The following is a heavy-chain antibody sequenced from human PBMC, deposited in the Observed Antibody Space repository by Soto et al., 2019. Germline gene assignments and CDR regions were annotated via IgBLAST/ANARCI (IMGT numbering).Heavy chain of an antibody. Sequence: VGSLRLSCAASGFTFSSYGMHWVRQAPGKGLEWVAVIWYDGSNKYYADSVKGRFTISRDNSKDTLYLQMNSLRAEDTAVYYCASGSSNLVDIDYWGQGTLVTVSS. D-gene: IGHD6-13*01. V-gene: IGHV3-33*01. CDR3: ASGSSNLVDIDY. J-gene: IGHJ4*02. CDR2: IWYDGSNK. CDR1: GFTFSSYG.